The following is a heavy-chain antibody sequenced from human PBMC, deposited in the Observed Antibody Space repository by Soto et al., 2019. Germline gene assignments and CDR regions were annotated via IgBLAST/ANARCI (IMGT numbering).Heavy chain of an antibody. D-gene: IGHD2-15*01. CDR2: ISYDGSNK. V-gene: IGHV3-30*18. Sequence: PGGSLRLSCAASGFTFSSYGMHWVRQAPGKGLEWVAVISYDGSNKYYADSVKGRFTISRDNSKNTLYLQMNSLRAEDTAVYYCAKNRPISSGGPFDYWGQGTLVTVSS. CDR1: GFTFSSYG. CDR3: AKNRPISSGGPFDY. J-gene: IGHJ4*02.